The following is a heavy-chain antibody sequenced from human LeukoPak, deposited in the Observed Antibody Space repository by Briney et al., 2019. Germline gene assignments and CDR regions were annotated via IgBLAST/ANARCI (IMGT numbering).Heavy chain of an antibody. V-gene: IGHV1-8*01. CDR2: MNPNTGDT. CDR1: GYAFTGYD. CDR3: TRGSLSGSSRDY. Sequence: GASVSVSCKASGYAFTGYDINWVRQATGQGLEWMGWMNPNTGDTGYAQNFQGRLAMTRNTSIDTAYMELSGLRSEDTAIYYCTRGSLSGSSRDYWGQGTLVTVSS. D-gene: IGHD1-26*01. J-gene: IGHJ4*02.